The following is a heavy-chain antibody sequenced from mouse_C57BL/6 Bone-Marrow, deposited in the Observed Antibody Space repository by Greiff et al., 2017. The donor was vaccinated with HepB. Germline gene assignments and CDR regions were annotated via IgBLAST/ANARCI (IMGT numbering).Heavy chain of an antibody. CDR2: IDPSDSYT. CDR1: GYTFTSYW. V-gene: IGHV1-50*01. Sequence: QDQLQQPGAELVKPGASVKLSCKASGYTFTSYWMQWVKQRPGQGLEWIGEIDPSDSYTNYNQKFKGKATLTVDTSSSTAYMQLSSLTSEDSAVYYCAREIYDGYYSFDYWGKGTTLTVSS. D-gene: IGHD2-3*01. J-gene: IGHJ2*01. CDR3: AREIYDGYYSFDY.